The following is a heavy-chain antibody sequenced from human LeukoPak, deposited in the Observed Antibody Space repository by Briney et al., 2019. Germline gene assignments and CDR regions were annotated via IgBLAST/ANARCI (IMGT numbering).Heavy chain of an antibody. V-gene: IGHV1-69*05. CDR3: ATDTAIGRFDY. CDR2: IIPIFGTA. Sequence: SVKVSCKASGGTFSSYAISWVRQAPGQGLEWMGGIIPIFGTANYAQKFQGRVTITTDESTSTAYMELSSLRFEDTAVYYCATDTAIGRFDYWGQGTLVTVSS. CDR1: GGTFSSYA. D-gene: IGHD5-18*01. J-gene: IGHJ4*02.